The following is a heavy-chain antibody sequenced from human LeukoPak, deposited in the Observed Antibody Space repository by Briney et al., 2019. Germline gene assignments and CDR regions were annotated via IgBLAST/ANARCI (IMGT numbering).Heavy chain of an antibody. Sequence: GGSLRLSCAASGFTFSSYGMHWVRQAPGKGLEWVAVIWYDGSNKYYADSVKGRLTISRDNSKNTLYLQMNSLRAEDTAVYYCAKDYGSGSYNNWFDPWGQGTLVTVSS. CDR1: GFTFSSYG. J-gene: IGHJ5*02. CDR2: IWYDGSNK. D-gene: IGHD3-10*01. V-gene: IGHV3-33*06. CDR3: AKDYGSGSYNNWFDP.